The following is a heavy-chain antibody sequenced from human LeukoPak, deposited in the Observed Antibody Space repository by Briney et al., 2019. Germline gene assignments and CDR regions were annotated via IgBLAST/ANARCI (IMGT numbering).Heavy chain of an antibody. CDR2: ISHDGSNK. Sequence: GGSLRLSCAASGFIFSTYGMHWVRQAPGKGLEWVAAISHDGSNKDYADSVKGRFTISRDSSKDTLYLQMNSLRAEDTAVYFCARATPGVNSFDSSGIDYWAQGTLVTVSS. CDR1: GFIFSTYG. J-gene: IGHJ4*02. V-gene: IGHV3-30*03. CDR3: ARATPGVNSFDSSGIDY. D-gene: IGHD3-22*01.